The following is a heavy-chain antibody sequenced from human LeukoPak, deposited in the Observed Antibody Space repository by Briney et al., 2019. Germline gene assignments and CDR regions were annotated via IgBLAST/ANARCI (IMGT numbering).Heavy chain of an antibody. CDR1: GFTFSCYS. CDR3: ARVRGIVQPDY. V-gene: IGHV3-21*01. D-gene: IGHD3-10*01. CDR2: IRSSSSYI. Sequence: GGSLRLSCAASGFTFSCYSMNWVRQAPGKGLEWVSYIRSSSSYIYYADSVKGRFTISRNNAKNSLYLQMNSLRAEDTAVYYCARVRGIVQPDYWGQGTLVTVSS. J-gene: IGHJ4*02.